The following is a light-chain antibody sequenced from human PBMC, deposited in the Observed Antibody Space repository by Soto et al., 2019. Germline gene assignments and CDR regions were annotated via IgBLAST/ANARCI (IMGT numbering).Light chain of an antibody. Sequence: DIVMTQSPDSLALSLGERATINCKSSQSILEDSNNKNHLAWYQQKAGQPHKLIIYWGSTRESGVPDRFSGSGSGTDFTLTISNLQAEDVAVYYCHHYYSSPPTFGGGTKVEI. CDR3: HHYYSSPPT. CDR1: QSILEDSNNKNH. V-gene: IGKV4-1*01. J-gene: IGKJ4*01. CDR2: WGS.